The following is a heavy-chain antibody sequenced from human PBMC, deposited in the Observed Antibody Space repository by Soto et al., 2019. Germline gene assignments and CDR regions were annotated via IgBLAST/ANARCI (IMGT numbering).Heavy chain of an antibody. CDR2: IFPSGGST. V-gene: IGHV1-46*01. J-gene: IGHJ4*02. CDR1: GYTFTSFY. D-gene: IGHD1-7*01. Sequence: ASVMVSCKASGYTFTSFYVHWVRQAPGQGLEWMGIIFPSGGSTSYAQKFQGRVTMTSDTSTSTVYMELSSLGSEDTAVYYCARDRGGYNWNYSFDFWGQGTLVTAPQ. CDR3: ARDRGGYNWNYSFDF.